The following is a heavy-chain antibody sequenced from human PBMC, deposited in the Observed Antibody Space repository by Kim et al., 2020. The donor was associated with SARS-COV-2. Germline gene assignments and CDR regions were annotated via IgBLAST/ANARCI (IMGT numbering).Heavy chain of an antibody. J-gene: IGHJ4*02. CDR1: GYTFTGYY. D-gene: IGHD3-22*01. Sequence: ASVKVSCKASGYTFTGYYMHWVRQAPGQGLEWMGWINPNSGGTNYAQKFQGRVTMTRDTSISTAYMELSRLRSDDTAVYYCARDPTTMSFFDYWGQGTLVTVSS. CDR3: ARDPTTMSFFDY. CDR2: INPNSGGT. V-gene: IGHV1-2*02.